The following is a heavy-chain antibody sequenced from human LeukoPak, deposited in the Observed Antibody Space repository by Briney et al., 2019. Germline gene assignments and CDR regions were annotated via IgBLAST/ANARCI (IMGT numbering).Heavy chain of an antibody. V-gene: IGHV3-53*01. Sequence: PGGSLRLSCAASGFTVSSNYMSWVRQAPGKGLEWVSVIYSGGTTYYADSVKGRFTISRDNSKNTLYVQMNSLRAEDTAVYYCARVGRGGNLFDYWGQGTLVTVSS. CDR1: GFTVSSNY. J-gene: IGHJ4*02. CDR2: IYSGGTT. D-gene: IGHD4-23*01. CDR3: ARVGRGGNLFDY.